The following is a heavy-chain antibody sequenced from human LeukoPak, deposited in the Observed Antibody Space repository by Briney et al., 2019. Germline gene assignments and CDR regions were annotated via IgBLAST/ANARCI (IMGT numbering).Heavy chain of an antibody. CDR1: GFTFSSYA. D-gene: IGHD2-15*01. J-gene: IGHJ3*02. CDR3: AKERYCSGGSCYNGAFDI. V-gene: IGHV3-23*01. CDR2: ISGSGGST. Sequence: QTGGSLRPSCAASGFTFSSYAMSWVRQAPGKGLEWVSAISGSGGSTYYADSVKGRFTISRDNSKNTLYLQMNSLRAEDTAVYYCAKERYCSGGSCYNGAFDIWGQGTMVTVSS.